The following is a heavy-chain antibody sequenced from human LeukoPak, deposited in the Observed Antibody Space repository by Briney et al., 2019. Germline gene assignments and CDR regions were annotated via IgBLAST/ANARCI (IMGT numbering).Heavy chain of an antibody. CDR3: AKGRKEGSSWYPTSYYYYYYMDV. CDR2: IRYDGSNK. Sequence: GGSLRLSRAASGFTFSSYGMHWVRQAPGKGLEWVAFIRYDGSNKYYADSVKGRFTISRDNSKNTLYLQMNSLRAEDTAVYYCAKGRKEGSSWYPTSYYYYYYMDVWGKGTTVTISS. J-gene: IGHJ6*03. D-gene: IGHD6-13*01. CDR1: GFTFSSYG. V-gene: IGHV3-30*02.